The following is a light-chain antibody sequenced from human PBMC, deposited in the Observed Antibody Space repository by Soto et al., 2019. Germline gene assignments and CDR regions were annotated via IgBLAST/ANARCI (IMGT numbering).Light chain of an antibody. CDR1: SSDVGSYNL. CDR2: EGS. Sequence: QSVLTQPASVSGSPGQSITISCTGTSSDVGSYNLVSWYQQHPGKAPKLMIYEGSKRPSGVSDRFSGSKSGNTASLTISGLQAEDEADYYCCSYAGSNFAIFGGGTQLTVL. V-gene: IGLV2-23*01. J-gene: IGLJ2*01. CDR3: CSYAGSNFAI.